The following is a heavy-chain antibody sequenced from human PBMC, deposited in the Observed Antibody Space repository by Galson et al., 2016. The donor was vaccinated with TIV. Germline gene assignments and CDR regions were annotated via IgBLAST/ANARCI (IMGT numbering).Heavy chain of an antibody. Sequence: SVKVSCKASGYSFTDYYIHWVRQAPGQGFEWMGWVNPKNGDTNYAQKFQGRVAMTRDTSINTAYMELSRLRSDDTAVYYCARDGLDMTTAVALPDYWGQGTLVTVSS. CDR3: ARDGLDMTTAVALPDY. V-gene: IGHV1-2*02. CDR2: VNPKNGDT. D-gene: IGHD3/OR15-3a*01. J-gene: IGHJ4*02. CDR1: GYSFTDYY.